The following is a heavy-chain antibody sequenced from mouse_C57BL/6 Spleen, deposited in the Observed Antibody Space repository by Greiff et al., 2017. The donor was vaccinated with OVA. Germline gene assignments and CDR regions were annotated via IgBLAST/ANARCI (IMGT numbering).Heavy chain of an antibody. Sequence: EVQLQQSGPGLVKPSQSLSLTCSVTGYSITSGYYWNWIRQFPGNKLEWMGYISYDGSNNYNPSLKNRISITRDTSKNQFFLKLNSVTTEDTATYYCARCLYYFDYWGQGTTLTVSS. J-gene: IGHJ2*01. V-gene: IGHV3-6*01. CDR2: ISYDGSN. CDR1: GYSITSGYY. D-gene: IGHD6-1*01. CDR3: ARCLYYFDY.